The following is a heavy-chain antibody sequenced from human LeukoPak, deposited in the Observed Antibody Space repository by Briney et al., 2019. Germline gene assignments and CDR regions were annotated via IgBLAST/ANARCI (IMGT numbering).Heavy chain of an antibody. CDR1: GFTFSSYA. CDR3: ARDRALYDSRRGYYYTEDDY. D-gene: IGHD3-22*01. J-gene: IGHJ4*02. CDR2: INQDGSEK. Sequence: PGGSLRPSCAASGFTFSSYAMHWVRQAPGKGLEWVANINQDGSEKYSVDSVKGRFTISRDNAKSSLYLQMNSLRADDTAVYYCARDRALYDSRRGYYYTEDDYWGQGTLVTVSS. V-gene: IGHV3-7*01.